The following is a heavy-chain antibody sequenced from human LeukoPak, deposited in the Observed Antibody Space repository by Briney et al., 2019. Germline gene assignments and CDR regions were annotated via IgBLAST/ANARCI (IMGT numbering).Heavy chain of an antibody. CDR2: IYYSGST. J-gene: IGHJ6*02. V-gene: IGHV4-59*08. CDR1: GGSISSYY. CDR3: ARLNYYYYYGMDV. Sequence: PSETLSLTCTVSGGSISSYYWSWIRQPPGKGLEWIGYIYYSGSTNYNPSLESRVTISVDTSKNQFSLKLSSVTAADTAVYYCARLNYYYYYGMDVWGQGTTVTVSS.